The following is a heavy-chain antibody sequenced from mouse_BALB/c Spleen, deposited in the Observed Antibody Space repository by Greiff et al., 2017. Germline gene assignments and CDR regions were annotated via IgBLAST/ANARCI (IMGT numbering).Heavy chain of an antibody. V-gene: IGHV5-6*01. CDR2: ISSGGSYT. Sequence: EVKLMESGGDLVKPGGSLKLSCAASGFTFSSYGMSWVRQTPDKRLEWVATISSGGSYTYYPDSVKGRFTISRDNAKNTLYLQMSSLKSEDTAMYYCARHDGNYEAYFDYWGQGTTLTVSS. J-gene: IGHJ2*01. D-gene: IGHD2-1*01. CDR1: GFTFSSYG. CDR3: ARHDGNYEAYFDY.